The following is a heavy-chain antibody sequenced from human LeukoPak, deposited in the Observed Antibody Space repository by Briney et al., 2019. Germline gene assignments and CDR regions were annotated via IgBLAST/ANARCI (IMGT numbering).Heavy chain of an antibody. CDR1: GYTLTELS. V-gene: IGHV1-24*01. Sequence: GASVKVSCKVSGYTLTELSMHWVRQAPGKGLEWMGGFDPEDGETIYAQKFQGRVTMTEDTSTDTAYMELTSLRSEDTAVYYCARDRDDDYGSGTYPTGYMDVWGQGTTVTVSS. CDR2: FDPEDGET. CDR3: ARDRDDDYGSGTYPTGYMDV. J-gene: IGHJ6*03. D-gene: IGHD3-10*01.